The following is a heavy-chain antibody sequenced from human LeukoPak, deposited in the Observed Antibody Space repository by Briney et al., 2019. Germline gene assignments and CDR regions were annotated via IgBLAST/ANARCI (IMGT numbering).Heavy chain of an antibody. CDR3: ARDSSGYQ. V-gene: IGHV3-7*01. J-gene: IGHJ4*02. Sequence: GGSLRLSCAASGFTFSTYWMSWVRQAPGKGLEWVANIKEDGSEKYYGDSVKGRFTISRDNAKNTLYLEMNSLRAEDTAVYYCARDSSGYQWGQGTLVTVSS. CDR1: GFTFSTYW. D-gene: IGHD3-22*01. CDR2: IKEDGSEK.